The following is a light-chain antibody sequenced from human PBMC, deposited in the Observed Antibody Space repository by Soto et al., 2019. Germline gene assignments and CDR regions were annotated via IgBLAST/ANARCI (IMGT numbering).Light chain of an antibody. CDR3: QQLTNFRFT. Sequence: DIQLTQSPSFLSASVGDRVTITCRASQDISSYLAWYQQKPGKAPKLLIYVASTLQSGVPSRFSGSGSGTEFTLTISSLQPEDFATYYCQQLTNFRFTFGQGTKLDIK. J-gene: IGKJ2*01. CDR1: QDISSY. V-gene: IGKV1-9*01. CDR2: VAS.